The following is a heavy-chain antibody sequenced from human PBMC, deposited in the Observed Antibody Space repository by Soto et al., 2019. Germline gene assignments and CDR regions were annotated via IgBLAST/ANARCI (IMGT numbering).Heavy chain of an antibody. J-gene: IGHJ4*02. Sequence: QVQLVESGGGVVQPGGSLRLSCVASGFTVSNSGIHWVRQAPDKRLEWVAIMWDDGNHEFYGDSVRGRFSISRDISKNTVYLQLSSLRAEDTAIYYCAGGGGANHAFFDSWGQGTLVTVSA. CDR2: MWDDGNHE. CDR3: AGGGGANHAFFDS. V-gene: IGHV3-33*08. D-gene: IGHD1-26*01. CDR1: GFTVSNSG.